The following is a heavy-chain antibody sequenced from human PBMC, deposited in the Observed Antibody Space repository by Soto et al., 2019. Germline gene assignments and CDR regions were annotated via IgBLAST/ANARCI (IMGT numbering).Heavy chain of an antibody. V-gene: IGHV3-23*01. D-gene: IGHD6-13*01. CDR3: AIAVIAPTGAGY. CDR2: IGLSGET. J-gene: IGHJ4*02. CDR1: GFTFTSYA. Sequence: GGSLRLSCAASGFTFTSYAMNWVRQAPGEGLEWVSTIGLSGETCYADSVKGRLTNSRDNSKSTLYLQMNSLRAEDTAVYYCAIAVIAPTGAGYWGQGTLVTVSS.